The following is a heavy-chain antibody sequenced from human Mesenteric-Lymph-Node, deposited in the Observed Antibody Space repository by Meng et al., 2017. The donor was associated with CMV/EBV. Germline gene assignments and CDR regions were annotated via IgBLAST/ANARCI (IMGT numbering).Heavy chain of an antibody. V-gene: IGHV3-7*01. D-gene: IGHD2-15*01. CDR1: GFIFNNYW. CDR2: IKQDGSEK. CDR3: ARPSHGGAFDI. Sequence: GGSLRLSCAASGFIFNNYWMSWVRQAPGKGLGWVANIKQDGSEKYYVDSVKGRSTISRDNAKNSLYLQMNSLRGEDTAVYYCARPSHGGAFDIWGQGTMVTVSS. J-gene: IGHJ3*02.